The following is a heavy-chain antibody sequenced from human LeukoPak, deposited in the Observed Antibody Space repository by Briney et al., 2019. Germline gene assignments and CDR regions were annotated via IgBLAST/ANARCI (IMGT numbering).Heavy chain of an antibody. Sequence: SETLSLTCAVSGGSISSSNWWSWVRQPPGKGLEWIGEIYHSGSTNYNPSLKSRVTISVDKSKNQFSLKLSSVTAADTAVYYCASIIAVAGNYFDYWGQGTLVTVSS. CDR2: IYHSGST. CDR1: GGSISSSNW. D-gene: IGHD6-19*01. V-gene: IGHV4-4*02. J-gene: IGHJ4*02. CDR3: ASIIAVAGNYFDY.